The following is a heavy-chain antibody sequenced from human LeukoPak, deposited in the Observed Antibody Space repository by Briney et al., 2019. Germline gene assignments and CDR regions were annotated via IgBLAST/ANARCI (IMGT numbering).Heavy chain of an antibody. Sequence: PSETLSLTCTVSGGSINSRSDYWGWIRQPPGKGLEWIGSIYYSGITHYNPSLKSRVTMSIDTSKNQFSMRLSSVTAADTAVYYCARRPGEYGGNDFDYWGQGTLVTVSS. CDR3: ARRPGEYGGNDFDY. D-gene: IGHD4/OR15-4a*01. V-gene: IGHV4-39*01. J-gene: IGHJ4*02. CDR2: IYYSGIT. CDR1: GGSINSRSDY.